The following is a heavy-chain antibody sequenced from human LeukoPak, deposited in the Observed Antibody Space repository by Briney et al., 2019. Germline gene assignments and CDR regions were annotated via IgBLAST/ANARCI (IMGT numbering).Heavy chain of an antibody. V-gene: IGHV3-23*01. CDR3: VRDRNYYEALQRSY. J-gene: IGHJ4*02. D-gene: IGHD3-3*01. CDR2: ITGAGDTT. CDR1: GFTFSTFA. Sequence: SGGALRLSCAASGFTFSTFAMSWVRQDPGRGLEWVSSITGAGDTTFYPESVKGRFTISRDNSKNTLYPQMNSLRVEDTALYFCVRDRNYYEALQRSYWGQGTLVTVSS.